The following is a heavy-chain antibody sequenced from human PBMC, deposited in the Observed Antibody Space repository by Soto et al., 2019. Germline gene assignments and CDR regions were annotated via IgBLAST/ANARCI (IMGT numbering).Heavy chain of an antibody. Sequence: GGSLRLSCADSGFTFSNYGMHWVRQAPGKGLEWVAAISYDGSNKYYADSVEGRFTVSRDNSKSTVYLQMNSLRAEDTAIYYCAKDTYYYDSSGYYEFDYWGQGALVTVSS. V-gene: IGHV3-30*18. CDR1: GFTFSNYG. CDR2: ISYDGSNK. CDR3: AKDTYYYDSSGYYEFDY. J-gene: IGHJ4*02. D-gene: IGHD3-22*01.